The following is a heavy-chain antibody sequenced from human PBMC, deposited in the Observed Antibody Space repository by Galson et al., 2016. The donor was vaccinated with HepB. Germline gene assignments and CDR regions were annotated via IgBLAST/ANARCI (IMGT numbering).Heavy chain of an antibody. V-gene: IGHV4-61*01. Sequence: SETLSLTCSVSGVSVSSASYYWTWIRQSPGKGLEWVGLVWQNGRTNYNPSLRSRLTISIDRSMNQFYLELNSVTAADTAVYYCARYAGVGTTPGRFGFWGQGTLVTVSS. D-gene: IGHD1/OR15-1a*01. CDR1: GVSVSSASYY. CDR2: VWQNGRT. CDR3: ARYAGVGTTPGRFGF. J-gene: IGHJ4*02.